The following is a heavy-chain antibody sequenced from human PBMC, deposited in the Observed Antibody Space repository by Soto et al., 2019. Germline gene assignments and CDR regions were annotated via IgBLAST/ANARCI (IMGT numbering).Heavy chain of an antibody. V-gene: IGHV1-69*02. D-gene: IGHD3-16*01. CDR2: IIPILGIA. Sequence: QVQLVQSGAEVKKPGSSVKVSCKASGGTFSSYTISWVRQAPGQGLEWMGRIIPILGIANYAQKFQGRVTITADKSTSTAYMELSSLRSEDTAVYYCARAYRPRDAFDIWGQGTRVTVSS. CDR3: ARAYRPRDAFDI. CDR1: GGTFSSYT. J-gene: IGHJ3*02.